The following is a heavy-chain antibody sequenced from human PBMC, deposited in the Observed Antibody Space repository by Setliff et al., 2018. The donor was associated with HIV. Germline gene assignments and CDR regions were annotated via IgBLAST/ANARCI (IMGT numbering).Heavy chain of an antibody. Sequence: SGPMLVNPTQPLTLTCTFSGLSLSTSGVGVGWIRQSPGKALEWLAFIYWNNNKHYSTSLKSRLTVTKDTSKNRVVFTMTNMDPVDTATYYCAYPGRQLRGPCFDFWGQGTPVTVSS. J-gene: IGHJ4*02. CDR2: IYWNNNK. CDR3: AYPGRQLRGPCFDF. CDR1: GLSLSTSGVG. D-gene: IGHD1-1*01. V-gene: IGHV2-5*01.